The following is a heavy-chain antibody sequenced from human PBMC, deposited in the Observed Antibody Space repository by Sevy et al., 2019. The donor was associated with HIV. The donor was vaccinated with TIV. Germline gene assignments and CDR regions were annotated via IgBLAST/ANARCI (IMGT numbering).Heavy chain of an antibody. Sequence: GGSLRLSCAASGFTFDDYGMSWVRQAPGKGLEWVSRINSDGSSTNYADSVKGRFTISRDNAKNTLYLQMNSLRAEDTAVYYCAREYSGTYYYFDYWGQGTLVTVSS. D-gene: IGHD1-26*01. V-gene: IGHV3-74*01. CDR3: AREYSGTYYYFDY. CDR1: GFTFDDYG. CDR2: INSDGSST. J-gene: IGHJ4*02.